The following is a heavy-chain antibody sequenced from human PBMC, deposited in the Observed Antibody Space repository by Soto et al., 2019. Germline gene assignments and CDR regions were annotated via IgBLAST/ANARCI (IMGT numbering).Heavy chain of an antibody. CDR1: VFTFNTHW. V-gene: IGHV3-74*01. CDR3: ARGGAMGVDY. D-gene: IGHD1-26*01. CDR2: IYFDGITT. Sequence: GGSLRLSCTASVFTFNTHWMHWVRQAPGKGLVWVSRIYFDGITTNYADSVKGRLTVSRDNAKNTVYLHVNTLRDEDTAVYYCARGGAMGVDYWGQGTLVTVSS. J-gene: IGHJ4*02.